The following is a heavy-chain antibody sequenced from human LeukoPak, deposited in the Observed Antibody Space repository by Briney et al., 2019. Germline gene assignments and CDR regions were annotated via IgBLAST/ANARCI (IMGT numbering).Heavy chain of an antibody. CDR3: AKGIAAAGTSFDY. CDR2: XSGSGGNT. D-gene: IGHD6-13*01. CDR1: GFXXXXXA. J-gene: IGHJ4*02. V-gene: IGHV3-23*01. Sequence: GGPLRLSCAASGFXXXXXAISXXXXXXGKXLEXVSSXSGSGGNTXXSXXVKGRFTISRDNSKNTPYLQMNSLRAEDTAVYYCAKGIAAAGTSFDYWGQGTLVTVSS.